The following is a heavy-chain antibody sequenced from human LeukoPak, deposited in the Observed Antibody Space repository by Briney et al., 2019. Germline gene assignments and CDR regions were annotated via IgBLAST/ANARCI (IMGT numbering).Heavy chain of an antibody. V-gene: IGHV1-69*05. D-gene: IGHD2-15*01. CDR1: GGTFSSYA. CDR2: IIPIFGTA. CDR3: AIVHCSGGSCLTPFDY. J-gene: IGHJ4*02. Sequence: GASVKVSCKASGGTFSSYAISWVRQAPGQGLEWMGRIIPIFGTANYAQKFQGRVTITTDESTSTAYMELSGLRSEDTAVYYCAIVHCSGGSCLTPFDYWGQGTLVTVSS.